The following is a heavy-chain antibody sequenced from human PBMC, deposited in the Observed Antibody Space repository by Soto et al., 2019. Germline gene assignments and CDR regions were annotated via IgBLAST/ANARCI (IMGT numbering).Heavy chain of an antibody. CDR1: GGSISSGGYY. CDR3: SRGGATYYDFWSGYFPLDY. D-gene: IGHD3-3*01. J-gene: IGHJ4*02. Sequence: PSETLSLTCTVSGGSISSGGYYWSWIRQHPGKGLEGIGYIYYSGSTYYNPSLKSRVTISVDTSKNQFSLKLSSVTAADTAVYYCSRGGATYYDFWSGYFPLDYWGQGTLVTVSS. CDR2: IYYSGST. V-gene: IGHV4-31*03.